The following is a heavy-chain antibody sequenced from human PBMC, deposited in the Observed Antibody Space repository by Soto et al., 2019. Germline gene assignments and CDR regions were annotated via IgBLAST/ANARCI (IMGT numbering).Heavy chain of an antibody. J-gene: IGHJ5*02. CDR3: ARAPEDITVAGTWFAP. CDR1: GYTFSSSG. Sequence: QVQLVQSGAEVKKPGASVKVSCTASGYTFSSSGISWVRQAPGQGLEWMGWISAYNRNPNYAQKVQGRGTMTTDTPTSTAYMELRSLRSDDTAVDYCARAPEDITVAGTWFAPWGQGTLVTVSS. V-gene: IGHV1-18*01. CDR2: ISAYNRNP. D-gene: IGHD6-19*01.